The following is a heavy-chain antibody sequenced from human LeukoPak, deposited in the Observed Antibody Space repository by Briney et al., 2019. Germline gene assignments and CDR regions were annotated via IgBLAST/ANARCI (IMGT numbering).Heavy chain of an antibody. CDR2: IYYSGST. D-gene: IGHD5-24*01. CDR3: ARGTDMTPITGYYSFVY. V-gene: IGHV4-59*11. Sequence: SETLSLTCTVSGGSISSHYWSWIRQPPGKGLEWIGYIYYSGSTNYNPSLKSRVTISVDTSKNQFSLKVTSVTAADTAVYYCARGTDMTPITGYYSFVYWGQGTLVSVSS. J-gene: IGHJ4*02. CDR1: GGSISSHY.